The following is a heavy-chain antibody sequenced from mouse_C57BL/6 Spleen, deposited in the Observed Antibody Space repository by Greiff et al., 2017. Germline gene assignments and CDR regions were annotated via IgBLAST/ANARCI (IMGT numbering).Heavy chain of an antibody. CDR2: INPNNGGT. CDR3: ARPLYDYGSSYYAMDY. CDR1: GYTFTDYY. Sequence: EVKLQQSGPELVKPGASVKISCKASGYTFTDYYMNWVKQSHGKSLEWIGDINPNNGGTSYNQKFKGKATLTVDKSSSTAYMELRSLTSEDSAVYYCARPLYDYGSSYYAMDYWGQGTSVTVSS. D-gene: IGHD1-1*01. V-gene: IGHV1-26*01. J-gene: IGHJ4*01.